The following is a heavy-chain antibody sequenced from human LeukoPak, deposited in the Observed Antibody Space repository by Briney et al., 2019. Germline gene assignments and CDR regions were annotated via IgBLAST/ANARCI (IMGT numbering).Heavy chain of an antibody. D-gene: IGHD1-26*01. CDR3: ARDQKVGATPYFGMDV. CDR1: GATFSSYA. CDR2: IIPMLGTV. Sequence: ASVKVSCKASGATFSSYAINWVRQAPGQGLEWMGRIIPMLGTVNYAQKFQGRVTIIAGKFTSTAYMELSSLRSEDTAVYYCARDQKVGATPYFGMDVWGQGTTVTVSS. V-gene: IGHV1-69*04. J-gene: IGHJ6*02.